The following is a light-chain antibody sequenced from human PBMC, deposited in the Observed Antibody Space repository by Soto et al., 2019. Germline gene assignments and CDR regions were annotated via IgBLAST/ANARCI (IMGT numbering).Light chain of an antibody. CDR1: QSVTNN. V-gene: IGKV3-20*01. CDR3: QQYGDSPWT. Sequence: EIVMTQSPATLSASPGERATLSCRVSQSVTNNLAWYQQKAGQAPRLLIYGASTRATGIPDRFSGSGSGTDFTLTISRLEPEDFAVYYCQQYGDSPWTFGQGTKV. CDR2: GAS. J-gene: IGKJ1*01.